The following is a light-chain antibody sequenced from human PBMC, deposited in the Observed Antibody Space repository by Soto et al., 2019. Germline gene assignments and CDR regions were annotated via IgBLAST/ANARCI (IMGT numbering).Light chain of an antibody. CDR1: QSVSGNS. CDR2: DVS. CDR3: QHYGGSRWT. V-gene: IGKV3-20*01. Sequence: ELVLTQSPGTLSLSPGERETLSCRASQSVSGNSLAWYRQNRGQAPRRIIYDVSTRATGIPDRFSGSGSGTDFTLTISRLEPEDFALFFCQHYGGSRWTFGQGTRVEIK. J-gene: IGKJ1*01.